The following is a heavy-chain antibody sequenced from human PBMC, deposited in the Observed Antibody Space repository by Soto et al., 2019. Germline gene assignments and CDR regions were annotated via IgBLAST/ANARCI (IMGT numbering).Heavy chain of an antibody. V-gene: IGHV1-18*04. J-gene: IGHJ6*02. CDR1: GYTFTNYG. CDR3: ARNIVVITTASCDCMDV. CDR2: ISDYNGNN. Sequence: QVQLVQSGAEVKKPGASVKVSCKASGYTFTNYGISWVRQAPGQGLEWMGWISDYNGNNNYAQKFPGRVTMTTDTSTNTAYMELRSLGTDEQAVYYCARNIVVITTASCDCMDVWGQGTTVTVSS. D-gene: IGHD2-2*01.